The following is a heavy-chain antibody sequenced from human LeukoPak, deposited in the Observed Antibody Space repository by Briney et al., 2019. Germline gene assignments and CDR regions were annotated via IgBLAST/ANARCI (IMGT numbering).Heavy chain of an antibody. J-gene: IGHJ3*02. CDR3: ARKYCSATSCSYGFDI. V-gene: IGHV4-34*01. Sequence: SETLSLTCAVYGGSFSGYYWSWIRQPPGKGLEWIGETGHSGSTNYNPSLESRVTISVDTSKKQFSLRLTSVTAADTAVYFCARKYCSATSCSYGFDIWAQGTMVTVSS. D-gene: IGHD2-2*01. CDR2: TGHSGST. CDR1: GGSFSGYY.